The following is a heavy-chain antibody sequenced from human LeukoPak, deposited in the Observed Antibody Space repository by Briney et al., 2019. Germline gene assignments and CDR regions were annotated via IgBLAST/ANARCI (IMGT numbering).Heavy chain of an antibody. D-gene: IGHD5-18*01. Sequence: PSETLSLTCTVSGGSISSGDYYWSWIRQLPGKGLEWIGHIYYSGSSYYNPSLKSRVTISIDTSKNQFSLKLSPVTAADTAVYYCARVHVDPTIFPRVWWFDPWGQGTLVTVSS. CDR3: ARVHVDPTIFPRVWWFDP. J-gene: IGHJ5*02. V-gene: IGHV4-31*03. CDR1: GGSISSGDYY. CDR2: IYYSGSS.